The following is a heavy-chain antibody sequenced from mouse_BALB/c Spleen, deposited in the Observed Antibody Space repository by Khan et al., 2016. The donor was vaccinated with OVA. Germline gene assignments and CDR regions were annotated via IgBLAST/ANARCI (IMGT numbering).Heavy chain of an antibody. J-gene: IGHJ3*01. CDR2: IDPENGNT. V-gene: IGHV14-1*02. Sequence: IQLVQSGAELVRPGALIKLSCKASGFNIKDYYMHWVKQRPEQGLEWIGWIDPENGNTIYDPKFQGKASIIAETSSNTAYLQLSSLTSEDTAVYYCARDGSSAWFAYWGQGTLVTVSA. CDR3: ARDGSSAWFAY. D-gene: IGHD2-3*01. CDR1: GFNIKDYY.